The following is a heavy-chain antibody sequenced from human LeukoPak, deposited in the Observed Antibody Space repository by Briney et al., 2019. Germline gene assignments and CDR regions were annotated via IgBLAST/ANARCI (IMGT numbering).Heavy chain of an antibody. CDR1: GFTLSIYE. J-gene: IGHJ4*01. CDR2: ISSSGSTI. D-gene: IGHD3-22*01. V-gene: IGHV3-48*03. Sequence: PGGSLRLSCAASGFTLSIYEMNWVRQAPGKGLEWVSYISSSGSTIYYADSVKGRFTISRDNAKNSLYLQMNSLRAEDTAVYYCARGPAASGYYNSRGRSGYFDYWGQGTLVTVSS. CDR3: ARGPAASGYYNSRGRSGYFDY.